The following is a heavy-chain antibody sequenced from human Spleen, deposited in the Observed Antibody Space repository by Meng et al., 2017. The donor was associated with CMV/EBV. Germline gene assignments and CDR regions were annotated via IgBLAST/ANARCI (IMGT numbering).Heavy chain of an antibody. V-gene: IGHV1-69*05. D-gene: IGHD2-15*01. J-gene: IGHJ3*02. Sequence: SVKVSCKASGGTFSSYAISWVRQAPGQGLEWMGGIITIFGTANYAQKFQGRVTITTDESTSTAYMELSSLRSEDTAVYYCARSQMRGGHSAFDIWGQGTMVTVSS. CDR3: ARSQMRGGHSAFDI. CDR1: GGTFSSYA. CDR2: IITIFGTA.